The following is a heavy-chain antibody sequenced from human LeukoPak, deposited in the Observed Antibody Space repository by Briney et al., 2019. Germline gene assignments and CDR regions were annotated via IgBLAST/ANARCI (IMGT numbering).Heavy chain of an antibody. CDR2: FDPEDGET. CDR3: ATAKRSFGELLYFGY. CDR1: GYTLTELS. V-gene: IGHV1-24*01. D-gene: IGHD3-10*01. J-gene: IGHJ4*02. Sequence: ASVKVSCKVSGYTLTELSMHWVRQAPGKGLEWMGGFDPEDGETIYAQKFQGRVTMTEDTSTDTAYMELSSLRSEDTAVYYCATAKRSFGELLYFGYWDQGTLVTVSS.